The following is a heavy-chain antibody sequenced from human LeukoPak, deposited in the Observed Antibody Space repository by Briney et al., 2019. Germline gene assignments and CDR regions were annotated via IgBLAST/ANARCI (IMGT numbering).Heavy chain of an antibody. V-gene: IGHV3-20*04. J-gene: IGHJ6*03. CDR2: INWNGGST. CDR1: VFTFDDYG. CDR3: ARFRCGGDCYSHYYYYYMDV. D-gene: IGHD2-21*01. Sequence: GGSLRLSCAASVFTFDDYGMSWVRQAPGKGLEWVSGINWNGGSTGYADSVKGRFTISRDNAKSSLYLQMNSLRAEDTALYYCARFRCGGDCYSHYYYYYMDVWGKGTTVTVSS.